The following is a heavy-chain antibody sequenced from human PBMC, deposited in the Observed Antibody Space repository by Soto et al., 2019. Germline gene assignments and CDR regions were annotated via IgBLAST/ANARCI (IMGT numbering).Heavy chain of an antibody. D-gene: IGHD2-15*01. CDR2: IYHSGST. CDR1: GGSISSSNW. V-gene: IGHV4-4*02. CDR3: ARAEVVAATAITFDY. Sequence: QVQLQESGPGLVKPSGTLSLTCAVSGGSISSSNWWSWVRQPPGKGLEWIGEIYHSGSTNYNPSLKSRVTISVDKSKNQFALKLSAVTAADTAVYYCARAEVVAATAITFDYWGQGTLVTVSS. J-gene: IGHJ4*02.